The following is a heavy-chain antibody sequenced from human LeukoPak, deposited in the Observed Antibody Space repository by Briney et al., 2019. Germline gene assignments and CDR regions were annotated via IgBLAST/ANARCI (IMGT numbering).Heavy chain of an antibody. V-gene: IGHV6-1*01. CDR2: TYYRSTWYN. CDR1: GDSVSSNSVT. Sequence: SQTLSLTCAISGDSVSSNSVTWNWIRQSPSRGLEWLGRTYYRSTWYNDCAVSVRGRITVNPDTSKNQFSLHLNSVTPEDTAVYYCARRLAQYDCFDPWGQGILVTVSS. D-gene: IGHD3-9*01. J-gene: IGHJ5*02. CDR3: ARRLAQYDCFDP.